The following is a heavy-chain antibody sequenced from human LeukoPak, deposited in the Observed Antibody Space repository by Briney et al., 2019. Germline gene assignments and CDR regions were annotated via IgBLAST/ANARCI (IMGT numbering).Heavy chain of an antibody. CDR2: IIAYNGNT. CDR3: ARRAPDYYDSSGYLVPQYYFDY. J-gene: IGHJ4*02. D-gene: IGHD3-22*01. CDR1: GYTFTSYG. V-gene: IGHV1-18*01. Sequence: ASVKVSCKASGYTFTSYGISWVRQAPGQGLEWMGWIIAYNGNTNYAQKLQGRVTMTTDTSTSTAYMELRSMRSDDTAVYYCARRAPDYYDSSGYLVPQYYFDYWGQGTLVTVSS.